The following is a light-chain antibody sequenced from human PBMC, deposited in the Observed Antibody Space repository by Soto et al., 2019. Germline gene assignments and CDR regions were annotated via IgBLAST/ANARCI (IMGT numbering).Light chain of an antibody. V-gene: IGKV1-5*01. CDR1: QSITTW. Sequence: DIQMTQSPSTVSAYVGDSVTITCRASQSITTWLAWYQQRPGKPPKLLIYDVSSLPSGVPSRFSGSRSGTEFTLTISSLQPDDFATYYCQHYKMYSPWTFGQGTKVEIK. J-gene: IGKJ1*01. CDR3: QHYKMYSPWT. CDR2: DVS.